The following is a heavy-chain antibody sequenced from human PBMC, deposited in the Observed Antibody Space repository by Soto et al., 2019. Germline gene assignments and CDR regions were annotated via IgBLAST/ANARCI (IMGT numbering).Heavy chain of an antibody. Sequence: QVQLVQSGGEVKKPGASVKVSCKTSGYSFTTYGISWVRQAPGQGLEWMGWISAYNGNTNYAQKLQDRVTMTTGTSTSTAYMELRSLRSDDTAVYYCAREGPAPYYYYGMDVWGQGSTVTVSS. CDR2: ISAYNGNT. J-gene: IGHJ6*02. V-gene: IGHV1-18*01. CDR1: GYSFTTYG. CDR3: AREGPAPYYYYGMDV.